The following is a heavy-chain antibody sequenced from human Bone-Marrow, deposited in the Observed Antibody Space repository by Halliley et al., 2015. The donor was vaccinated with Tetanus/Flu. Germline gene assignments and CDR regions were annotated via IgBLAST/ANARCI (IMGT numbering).Heavy chain of an antibody. J-gene: IGHJ4*02. CDR3: AVTTVGDFDY. D-gene: IGHD4-17*01. CDR2: FYYSGSP. V-gene: IGHV4-39*01. Sequence: KGLEGVGSFYYSGSPYYNPSLESRLTISVDTSKNQFSLKLNSVTAADTSVYYCAVTTVGDFDYWGQGTLVTVSS.